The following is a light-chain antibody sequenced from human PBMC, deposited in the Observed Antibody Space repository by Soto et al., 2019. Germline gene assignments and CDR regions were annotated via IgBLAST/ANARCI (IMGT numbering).Light chain of an antibody. CDR1: QSISTY. Sequence: DIQMTQSPSSLSASVGNRVTITCRASQSISTYLNWYQKKPGKAPNLLIYDASRLQSGVPSRFSGSGGGTDFTLSISSVQPEDFATYYCQQYNSYLFGQGTKVDIK. V-gene: IGKV1-39*01. CDR3: QQYNSYL. J-gene: IGKJ1*01. CDR2: DAS.